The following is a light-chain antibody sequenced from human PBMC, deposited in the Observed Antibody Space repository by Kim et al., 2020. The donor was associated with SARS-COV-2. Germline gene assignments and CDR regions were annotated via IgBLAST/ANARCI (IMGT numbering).Light chain of an antibody. V-gene: IGLV1-40*01. J-gene: IGLJ3*02. CDR1: SSNIGAGYE. Sequence: RVTISGTGSSSNIGAGYEVHWYRQIPGTAPRLLIYGNNNRPSGVPDRFSGSKSATSASLAITGLQAEDEADYYCQSYDSSLSGGVFGGGTQLTVL. CDR2: GNN. CDR3: QSYDSSLSGGV.